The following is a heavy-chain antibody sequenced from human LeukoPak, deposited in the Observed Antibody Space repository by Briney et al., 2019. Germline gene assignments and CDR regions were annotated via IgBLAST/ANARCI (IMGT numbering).Heavy chain of an antibody. CDR3: ARDRYYYDSSGYLRGDY. Sequence: GGSLRLSCAGSGFTFSNNWMSWVRQAPGKGLEWVAVISYDGSNKYYADSVKGRFTISRDNSKNTLYLQMNSLRAEDTAVYYCARDRYYYDSSGYLRGDYWGQGTLVTVSS. J-gene: IGHJ4*02. D-gene: IGHD3-22*01. CDR1: GFTFSNNW. V-gene: IGHV3-30-3*01. CDR2: ISYDGSNK.